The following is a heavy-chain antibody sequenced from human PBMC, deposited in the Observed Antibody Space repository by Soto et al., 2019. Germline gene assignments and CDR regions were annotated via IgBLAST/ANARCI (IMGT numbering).Heavy chain of an antibody. J-gene: IGHJ6*04. Sequence: QVHLQESGPGLVKPSGTLSLICTVSGNSMFNYYWSWIRQPAGKGLEWIGRVYTDGTAIYNPSLKSRVTTSVDMTTNQFSLNVNPVTAADTAVYYCAKGGFVYGEYIHHVMDVWCKGATVILSP. CDR1: GNSMFNYY. CDR3: AKGGFVYGEYIHHVMDV. CDR2: VYTDGTA. D-gene: IGHD4-17*01. V-gene: IGHV4-4*07.